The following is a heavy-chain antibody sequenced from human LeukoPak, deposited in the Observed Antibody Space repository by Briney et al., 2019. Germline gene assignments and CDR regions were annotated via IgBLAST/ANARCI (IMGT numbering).Heavy chain of an antibody. CDR2: ISGSGGST. J-gene: IGHJ4*02. V-gene: IGHV3-23*01. Sequence: GGSLRLSCAASGFTFSSYAMSWVRQAPGKGLECVSAISGSGGSTYYADSVKGRFTISRDNSKNTLYLQMNSLRAEDTAVYYCAKDGDSSGWYGGYWGQGTLVTVSS. CDR1: GFTFSSYA. CDR3: AKDGDSSGWYGGY. D-gene: IGHD6-19*01.